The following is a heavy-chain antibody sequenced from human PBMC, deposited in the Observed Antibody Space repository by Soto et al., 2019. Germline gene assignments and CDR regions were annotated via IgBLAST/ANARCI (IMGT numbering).Heavy chain of an antibody. CDR3: ARRLARGVIGWFDP. CDR2: VYYTGRT. Sequence: QLQLQESGPGLVKPSETLSLTCTVSGGSVSSGTYYWGWIRQPPGQRLEWIGSVYYTGRTSYSPSIKSRVTISVNTSKNHFSLNLTSVTAADTAVYYCARRLARGVIGWFDPWGQGTLVTVSS. D-gene: IGHD3-10*01. CDR1: GGSVSSGTYY. V-gene: IGHV4-39*02. J-gene: IGHJ5*02.